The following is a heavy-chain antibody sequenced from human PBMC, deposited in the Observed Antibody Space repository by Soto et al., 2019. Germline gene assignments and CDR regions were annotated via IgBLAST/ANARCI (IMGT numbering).Heavy chain of an antibody. Sequence: ASVKVSCKASGYDFTAYDINWVRQASGQGLEWMGWMNPINGATGSARRFQGRVSMTRNTATGTAYLELTSLRSDDTAVYYCGRGPSPRAPAGGTPYYYAMDVWGQGTTVTVSS. CDR2: MNPINGAT. CDR3: GRGPSPRAPAGGTPYYYAMDV. CDR1: GYDFTAYD. D-gene: IGHD6-13*01. J-gene: IGHJ6*02. V-gene: IGHV1-8*02.